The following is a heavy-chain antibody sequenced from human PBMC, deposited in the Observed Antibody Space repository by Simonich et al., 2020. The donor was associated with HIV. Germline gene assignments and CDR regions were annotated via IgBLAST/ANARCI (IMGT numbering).Heavy chain of an antibody. CDR2: INHRGST. CDR1: GGSFSGYY. CDR3: ARRHPTTVTTPYFDY. J-gene: IGHJ4*02. Sequence: QVQLQQWGAGLLKPSETLSLTCAVYGGSFSGYYWSWIRQPPGKGLEWIGEINHRGSTNYNPSRKSRVTISVDTSKNQFSLKLSSVTAADTAVYYCARRHPTTVTTPYFDYWGQGTLVTVSS. V-gene: IGHV4-34*01. D-gene: IGHD4-17*01.